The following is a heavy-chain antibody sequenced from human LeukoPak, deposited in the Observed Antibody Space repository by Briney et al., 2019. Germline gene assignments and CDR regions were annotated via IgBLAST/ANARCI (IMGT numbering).Heavy chain of an antibody. CDR2: INHSGST. CDR3: AREHNSSSWLTVDY. CDR1: GGSFSGYY. D-gene: IGHD6-13*01. V-gene: IGHV4-34*01. Sequence: SETLSLTCAVYGGSFSGYYWSWIRQPPGKGLEWIGEINHSGSTNYNPSLKSRVTISVDTSKNQFSLKLSSVTAADTAVYYCAREHNSSSWLTVDYWGQGTLVTVSS. J-gene: IGHJ4*02.